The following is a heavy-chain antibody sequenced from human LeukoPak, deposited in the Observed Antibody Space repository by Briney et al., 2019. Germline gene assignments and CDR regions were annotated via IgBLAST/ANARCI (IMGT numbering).Heavy chain of an antibody. J-gene: IGHJ4*02. CDR3: AKDVGKWESLHFFDY. D-gene: IGHD1-26*01. V-gene: IGHV3-23*01. Sequence: GGSLRLSCAASGFTFSSYAMSWVRQAPGKGLEWVSSISGSGGTTYYADSVKGRFTISRDNPNNTLDLQMNSLTAEDTAVYYCAKDVGKWESLHFFDYWGQGTLVTVSS. CDR1: GFTFSSYA. CDR2: ISGSGGTT.